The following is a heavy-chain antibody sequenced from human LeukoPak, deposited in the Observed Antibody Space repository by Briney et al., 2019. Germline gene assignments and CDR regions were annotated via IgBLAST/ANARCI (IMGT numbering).Heavy chain of an antibody. CDR3: ATRSLRYFDWSFDP. J-gene: IGHJ5*02. CDR2: FDPEDGET. CDR1: GYTLTELS. V-gene: IGHV1-24*01. D-gene: IGHD3-9*01. Sequence: ASVKVSCKVSGYTLTELSMHWVRQAPGKGLEWMGGFDPEDGETIYAQKFQGRVTMTEDTSTDTAYMELSSPRSEDTAVYYCATRSLRYFDWSFDPWGQGTLVTVSS.